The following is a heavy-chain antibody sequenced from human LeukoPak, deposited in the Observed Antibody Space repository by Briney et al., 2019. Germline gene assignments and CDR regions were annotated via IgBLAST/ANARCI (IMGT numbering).Heavy chain of an antibody. CDR1: GGSFSGYY. J-gene: IGHJ4*02. Sequence: SETLSLTCAVYGGSFSGYYWSWIRQPPGKGLEWIEEINHSGSTNYNPSLKSRVTISVDTSKNQFSLKLSSVTAADTAVYYCARGSAPRYCSSTSCFFDYWGQGTLVTVSS. D-gene: IGHD2-2*01. CDR2: INHSGST. CDR3: ARGSAPRYCSSTSCFFDY. V-gene: IGHV4-34*01.